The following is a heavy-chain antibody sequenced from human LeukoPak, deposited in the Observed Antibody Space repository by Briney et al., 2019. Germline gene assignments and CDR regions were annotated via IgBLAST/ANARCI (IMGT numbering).Heavy chain of an antibody. J-gene: IGHJ5*01. CDR3: ARDIDWLDC. CDR2: IKQDGSEI. D-gene: IGHD2-15*01. V-gene: IGHV3-7*01. CDR1: GFNMSDYW. Sequence: GGSLRLSYIASGFNMSDYWMSWVRQAPGKGLEWVANIKQDGSEIYSGDSLKGRFTISRDNAKNSLYLQMNSLRGEDTAVYYCARDIDWLDCWGQGTLVTVSS.